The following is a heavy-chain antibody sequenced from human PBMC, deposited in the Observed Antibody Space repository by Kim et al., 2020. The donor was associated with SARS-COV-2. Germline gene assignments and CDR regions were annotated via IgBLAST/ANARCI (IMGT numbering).Heavy chain of an antibody. D-gene: IGHD2-8*02. J-gene: IGHJ4*02. V-gene: IGHV1-3*01. CDR2: NP. CDR3: ARDLFHTGFDY. Sequence: NPKVSQHFLSRITLTRDTSANSAYMELSSLGSEDTAVYYCARDLFHTGFDYWGQGTLVAVSS.